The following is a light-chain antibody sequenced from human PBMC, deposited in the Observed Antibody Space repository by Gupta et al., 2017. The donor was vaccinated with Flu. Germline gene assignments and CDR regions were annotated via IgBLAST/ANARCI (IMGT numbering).Light chain of an antibody. J-gene: IGLJ1*01. CDR1: AVPKQY. CDR3: QSLDSSGTYV. V-gene: IGLV3-25*03. Sequence: PGQTARITCSGDAVPKQYAYWYQQKLGQAPVLVMYKDRERPLGIPERFTGSSSGTQVTLTISGVQAEDEADYYCQSLDSSGTYVFGSGTKVTVL. CDR2: KDR.